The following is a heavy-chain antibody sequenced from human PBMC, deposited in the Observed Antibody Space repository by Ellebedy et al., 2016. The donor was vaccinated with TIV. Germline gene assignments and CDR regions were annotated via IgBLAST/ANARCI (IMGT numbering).Heavy chain of an antibody. CDR3: GRHERAVANHRGALDL. CDR2: IHYSGTS. Sequence: MPSETLSLTCTFSTGSTRSDRHWWGWIRQAPGQGLEWIASIHYSGTSHYNPSLKGRFTISVDTSKNQFSLKLTSVTAADTAVYYCGRHERAVANHRGALDLWGQGTMVTVSS. CDR1: TGSTRSDRHW. D-gene: IGHD6-19*01. V-gene: IGHV4-39*01. J-gene: IGHJ3*01.